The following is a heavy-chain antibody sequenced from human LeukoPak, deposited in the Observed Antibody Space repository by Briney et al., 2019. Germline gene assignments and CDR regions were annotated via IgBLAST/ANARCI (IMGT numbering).Heavy chain of an antibody. V-gene: IGHV4-59*01. D-gene: IGHD5-12*01. CDR3: ARGRSGYDYYYFDY. Sequence: PSETLSLTCTVSGGSISSYYGSWIRQPPGKGLEWIGYIYYSGSTNYNPSLKSRVTISVDTSKNQFSLKLSSVTAADTAVYYCARGRSGYDYYYFDYWGQGTLVTVSS. CDR2: IYYSGST. J-gene: IGHJ4*02. CDR1: GGSISSYY.